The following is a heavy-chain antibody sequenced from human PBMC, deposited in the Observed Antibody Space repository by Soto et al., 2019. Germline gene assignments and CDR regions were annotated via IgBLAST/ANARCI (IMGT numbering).Heavy chain of an antibody. Sequence: SQTLSLTCAISGDSVSSNSAAWNWIRQPPSRGLEWLGRTYYRSKWYNDYAVSVKSRITINPDTSKNQFSLQLNSVTPEDTAVYYCAKTGSIARYCSGGSCYYYYYGMDVWGQGTTVTVS. CDR3: AKTGSIARYCSGGSCYYYYYGMDV. CDR1: GDSVSSNSAA. J-gene: IGHJ6*02. V-gene: IGHV6-1*01. CDR2: TYYRSKWYN. D-gene: IGHD2-15*01.